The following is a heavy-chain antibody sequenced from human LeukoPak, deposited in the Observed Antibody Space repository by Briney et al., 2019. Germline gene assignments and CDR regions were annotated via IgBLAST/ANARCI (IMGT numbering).Heavy chain of an antibody. CDR3: ARARYDFWSGYYTSQVYYFDY. Sequence: GGSLRLSCAASGFTFSSYWMSWVRQAPGKGLEWVANIKQDGSEKYYVDSVKGRFTISRDNAKNSLYLQMNSLRAEDTAVYYCARARYDFWSGYYTSQVYYFDYWGQGTLVTVSS. J-gene: IGHJ4*02. CDR2: IKQDGSEK. D-gene: IGHD3-3*01. V-gene: IGHV3-7*01. CDR1: GFTFSSYW.